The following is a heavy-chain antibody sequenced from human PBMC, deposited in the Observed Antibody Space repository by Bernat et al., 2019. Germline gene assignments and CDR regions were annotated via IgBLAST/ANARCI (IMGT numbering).Heavy chain of an antibody. CDR1: GGSFSGYY. Sequence: QVQLQQWGAGLLKPSETLSLTCAVYGGSFSGYYWSWIRQPPGKGLEWIGEINHSGSTNYNPSLKSRVTISVDTSKNQFSLKLSSVTAADTAVYYCARHMGYNWNDGAAFDYWGQGTLVTVSS. V-gene: IGHV4-34*01. J-gene: IGHJ4*02. CDR3: ARHMGYNWNDGAAFDY. CDR2: INHSGST. D-gene: IGHD1-20*01.